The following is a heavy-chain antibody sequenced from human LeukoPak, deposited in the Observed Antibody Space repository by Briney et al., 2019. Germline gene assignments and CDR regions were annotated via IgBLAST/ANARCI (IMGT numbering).Heavy chain of an antibody. J-gene: IGHJ4*02. CDR3: AHTGSTWYYFDY. Sequence: SGPTLVKPTQTLTLTCTFSGFSPSTSGVGVGWIRQPPGKALEWLALIYWDDDKRYSPSLNSRLTITKDTSKSQVVLTMTNMVPVDTATYYCAHTGSTWYYFDYWGQGTLVTVSS. CDR1: GFSPSTSGVG. CDR2: IYWDDDK. D-gene: IGHD6-6*01. V-gene: IGHV2-5*02.